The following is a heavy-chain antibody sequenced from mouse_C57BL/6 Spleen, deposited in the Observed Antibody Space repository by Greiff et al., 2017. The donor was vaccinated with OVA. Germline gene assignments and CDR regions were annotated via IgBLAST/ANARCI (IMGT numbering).Heavy chain of an antibody. D-gene: IGHD4-1*02. J-gene: IGHJ2*01. CDR1: GYTFTSYW. Sequence: VQLQQPGPDLVKPGASVKLSCKASGYTFTSYWMHWVKQRPGQGLEWIGNINPSNGGTNSNEKFKSQATLTVDKSSSIAYMQLSSLTSDDSAVYYCARWGLSNWENDWGQGTTLTVAA. V-gene: IGHV1-53*01. CDR2: INPSNGGT. CDR3: ARWGLSNWEND.